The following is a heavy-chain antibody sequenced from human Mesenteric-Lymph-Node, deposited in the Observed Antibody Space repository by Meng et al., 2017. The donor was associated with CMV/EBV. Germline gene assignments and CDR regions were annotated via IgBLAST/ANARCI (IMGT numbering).Heavy chain of an antibody. Sequence: GGSLRLSCVASGFTFTSYAMNWVRQAPGKGLEWVAVIYTGGSTYYADSVKGRFTISRDNSKNTVYLQMNNLRGDDTAVYYCARDGDDSSGYYYYYGMDVWGQGTTVTVSS. CDR3: ARDGDDSSGYYYYYGMDV. V-gene: IGHV3-53*05. D-gene: IGHD3-22*01. CDR1: GFTFTSYA. J-gene: IGHJ6*02. CDR2: IYTGGST.